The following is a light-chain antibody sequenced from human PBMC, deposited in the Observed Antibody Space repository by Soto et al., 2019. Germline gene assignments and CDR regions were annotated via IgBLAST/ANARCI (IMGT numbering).Light chain of an antibody. CDR2: GAS. J-gene: IGKJ4*01. V-gene: IGKV3-20*01. CDR3: QQYGTSPLT. CDR1: QSVSSN. Sequence: EIVMTQSPATLSVSPGERATLSCGASQSVSSNLAWYQQKPGQGPRLLIYGASSRATGIPDRFSGSGSGTDFTLTITGLVPEDFAVYYCQQYGTSPLTFGGGTKVDI.